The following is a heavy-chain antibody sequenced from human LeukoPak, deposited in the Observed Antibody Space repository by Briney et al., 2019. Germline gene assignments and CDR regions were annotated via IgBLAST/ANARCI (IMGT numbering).Heavy chain of an antibody. Sequence: GGSLRLSCAASGVTFGKYWMDWVRQAPGKGLEWVAQINQDGRVKQYVDSVKGRFTIFRDNATNLVSLHKSSLTAEDTAVYYCATGSDYSNGNIYEDDFEYWGQGTLVTVSS. V-gene: IGHV3-7*01. CDR3: ATGSDYSNGNIYEDDFEY. CDR1: GVTFGKYW. CDR2: INQDGRVK. J-gene: IGHJ4*02. D-gene: IGHD2-8*01.